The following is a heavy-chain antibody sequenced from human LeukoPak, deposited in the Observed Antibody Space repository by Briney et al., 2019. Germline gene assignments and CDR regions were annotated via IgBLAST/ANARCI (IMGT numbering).Heavy chain of an antibody. D-gene: IGHD3-3*01. Sequence: PSETLSLTCAVSGYSISSGYYWAWIRQPPGKGLQWIGSIYHSGSTYYSPSLKSRVTISVDTSKNQLSLKLSSVTATDTAVYYCARLQVDFWSGPYYFDYWGQGTLVTVSS. CDR3: ARLQVDFWSGPYYFDY. V-gene: IGHV4-38-2*01. CDR2: IYHSGST. CDR1: GYSISSGYY. J-gene: IGHJ4*02.